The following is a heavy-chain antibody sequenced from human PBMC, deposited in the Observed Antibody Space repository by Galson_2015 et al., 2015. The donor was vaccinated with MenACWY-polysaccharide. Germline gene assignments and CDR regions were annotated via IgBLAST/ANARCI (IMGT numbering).Heavy chain of an antibody. D-gene: IGHD3-3*01. CDR3: AKDSTDFWSVAGRFDH. CDR2: IRSSGTNT. CDR1: GFTFTSYA. J-gene: IGHJ5*02. V-gene: IGHV3-23*01. Sequence: SLRLSCAASGFTFTSYAMSWVRQAPGKGLEWVSAIRSSGTNTHYADSVKGRFAISRDNSKNTLYLQMNSLRAEDTAVYHCAKDSTDFWSVAGRFDHWGQGTLVTVSS.